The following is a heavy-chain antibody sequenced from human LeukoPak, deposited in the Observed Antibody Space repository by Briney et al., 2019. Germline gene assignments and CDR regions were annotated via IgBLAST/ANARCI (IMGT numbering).Heavy chain of an antibody. CDR3: VRGTGY. Sequence: TGGSLRLSCLVSGFTFSTYVMHWVRQAPGKGLEYVSAISSNGDNTYYADSVKGRFTISRDSSKNTLYLQMSSLRADDTAVYYCVRGTGYWGQGTLVTVSS. V-gene: IGHV3-64D*06. J-gene: IGHJ4*02. CDR2: ISSNGDNT. CDR1: GFTFSTYV.